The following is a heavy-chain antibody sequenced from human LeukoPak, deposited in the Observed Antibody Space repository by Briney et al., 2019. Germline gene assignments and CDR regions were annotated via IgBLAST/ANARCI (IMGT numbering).Heavy chain of an antibody. V-gene: IGHV3-30-3*01. CDR2: ISYDGSNK. Sequence: PGGSLRLSCAASGFTFSSYAMHWVRQAPGKGLEWVAVISYDGSNKYYADAVKGRFTISRDNSKNTLYLQMNSLRAEDMAVYYCAKGQPDYIDYRYYFDYWGQGTLVTASS. D-gene: IGHD4-11*01. J-gene: IGHJ4*02. CDR3: AKGQPDYIDYRYYFDY. CDR1: GFTFSSYA.